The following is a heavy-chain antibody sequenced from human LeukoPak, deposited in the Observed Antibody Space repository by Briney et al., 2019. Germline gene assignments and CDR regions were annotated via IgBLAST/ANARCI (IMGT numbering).Heavy chain of an antibody. V-gene: IGHV3-21*01. D-gene: IGHD3-22*01. CDR2: ISSSSSYI. Sequence: GGSLRLSCAASGFTFSSYSMNWVRQAPGKGLEWVSSISSSSSYIYYADSVKGRFTISRDNAKNSLYLQMNSLRAEDTAVYYCARDDGGLYYYDSSGYRGQVDYWGQGTLVTVSS. J-gene: IGHJ4*02. CDR3: ARDDGGLYYYDSSGYRGQVDY. CDR1: GFTFSSYS.